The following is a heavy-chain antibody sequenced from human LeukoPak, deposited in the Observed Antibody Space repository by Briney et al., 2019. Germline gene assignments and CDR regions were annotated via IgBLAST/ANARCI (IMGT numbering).Heavy chain of an antibody. CDR2: IYSGGST. V-gene: IGHV3-66*01. J-gene: IGHJ4*02. D-gene: IGHD6-19*01. Sequence: GGSLRLFCSAAGVTVSSNYMRRWRQHPPGGVVWVSIIYSGGSTYYADSVKGKLTISRDNSKNTLYLQMNSLRAEDTAVYYCARDGGSGWYYFDYWGQATLVTVSA. CDR1: GVTVSSNY. CDR3: ARDGGSGWYYFDY.